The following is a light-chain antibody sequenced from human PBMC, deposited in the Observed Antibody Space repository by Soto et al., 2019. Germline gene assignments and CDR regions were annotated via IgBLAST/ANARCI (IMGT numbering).Light chain of an antibody. J-gene: IGKJ1*01. Sequence: DIHMTQSPSTLSASVGDRVTITCRASQSISSWLAWYQQKPGKAPKLLIYDASNLESGVPSRFSGSGSGTEFTLTISSLQPEDFATYYCQQYNSYSFGQGTKVDI. CDR3: QQYNSYS. CDR1: QSISSW. CDR2: DAS. V-gene: IGKV1-5*01.